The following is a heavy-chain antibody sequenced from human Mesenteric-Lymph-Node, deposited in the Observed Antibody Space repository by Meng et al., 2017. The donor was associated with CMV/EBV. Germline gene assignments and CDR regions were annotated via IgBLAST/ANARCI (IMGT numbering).Heavy chain of an antibody. D-gene: IGHD2-2*02. CDR2: ISGSGGTT. Sequence: GGSLRLSCAASGFSFSNYNYYMNWIRQAPGKGLEWLSGISGSGGTTYYAGSVEGRFTISRDNSENTLYLQMNNPRAEDTAVYYCARPRDKYQLLYFFTLWGQGTLVTVSS. J-gene: IGHJ4*02. V-gene: IGHV3-23*01. CDR1: GFSFSNYN. CDR3: ARPRDKYQLLYFFTL.